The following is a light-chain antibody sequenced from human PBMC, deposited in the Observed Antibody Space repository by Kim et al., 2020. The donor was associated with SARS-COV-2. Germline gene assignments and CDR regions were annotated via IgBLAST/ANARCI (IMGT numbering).Light chain of an antibody. V-gene: IGKV1-39*01. J-gene: IGKJ5*01. Sequence: DIQLTQSPSSLSASLGDRVSITCRAAQGISSYLTWYQHKPGRAPKLLIYAASSLRSDVPSRFSGSGSGTDFTLTISSLQPEDFATYYCRQRYNTHQITFGQGTQLEIK. CDR2: AAS. CDR1: QGISSY. CDR3: RQRYNTHQIT.